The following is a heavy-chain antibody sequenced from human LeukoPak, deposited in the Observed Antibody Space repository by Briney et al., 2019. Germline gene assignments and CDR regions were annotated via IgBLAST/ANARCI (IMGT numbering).Heavy chain of an antibody. CDR1: GYTFTGYY. D-gene: IGHD6-19*01. CDR2: MNPNSGNT. Sequence: GASVKVSCKASGYTFTGYYMHWVRQAPGQGLEWMGWMNPNSGNTGYAQKFQGRVTMTRNTSISTAYMELSSLRSEDTAVYYCASNVAVAGTDAFDIWGQGTMVTVSS. V-gene: IGHV1-8*02. J-gene: IGHJ3*02. CDR3: ASNVAVAGTDAFDI.